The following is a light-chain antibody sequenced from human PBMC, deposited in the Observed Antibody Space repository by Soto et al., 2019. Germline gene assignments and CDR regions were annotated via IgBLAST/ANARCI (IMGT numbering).Light chain of an antibody. CDR2: KAS. V-gene: IGKV1-5*03. J-gene: IGKJ1*01. Sequence: DIQMTQSPSTLSASVGDRVTITCRASQSISSWLAWYQQKPGKAPKLLIYKASSLESGVPSRFSGSGSGTVFTLTISSLQPDDFASYYCQQYNSLWTVGQGTKVEIK. CDR3: QQYNSLWT. CDR1: QSISSW.